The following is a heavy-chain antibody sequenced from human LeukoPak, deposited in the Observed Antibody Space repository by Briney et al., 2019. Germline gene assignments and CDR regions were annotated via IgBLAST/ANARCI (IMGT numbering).Heavy chain of an antibody. J-gene: IGHJ4*02. Sequence: PGRPLRLSCAASGFTFDDYAMHWVRQAPGKGLEWVSGISWNSGSIGYADSVKGRFTISRDNAKNSLYLQMNSLRAEDTALYYCAKDFGYDYVWGSYRSFDYWGQGTLVTVSS. CDR3: AKDFGYDYVWGSYRSFDY. V-gene: IGHV3-9*01. D-gene: IGHD3-16*02. CDR2: ISWNSGSI. CDR1: GFTFDDYA.